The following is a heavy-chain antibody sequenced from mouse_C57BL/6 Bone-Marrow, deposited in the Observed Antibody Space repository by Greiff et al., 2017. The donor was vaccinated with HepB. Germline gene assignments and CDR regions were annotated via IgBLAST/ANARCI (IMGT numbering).Heavy chain of an antibody. J-gene: IGHJ3*01. V-gene: IGHV1-76*01. CDR3: APSTMITTGEFAY. Sequence: VQLQQSGAELVRPGASVKLSCKASGYTFTDYYINWVKQRPGQGLEWIARIYPGSGNTYYNEKFKGKATLTAEKSSSTAYMQLSSLTSEDSAVYFCAPSTMITTGEFAYWGQGTLVTVSA. D-gene: IGHD2-4*01. CDR1: GYTFTDYY. CDR2: IYPGSGNT.